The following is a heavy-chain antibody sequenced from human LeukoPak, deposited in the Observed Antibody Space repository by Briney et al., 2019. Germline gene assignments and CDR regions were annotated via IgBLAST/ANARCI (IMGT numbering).Heavy chain of an antibody. V-gene: IGHV3-53*01. D-gene: IGHD6-13*01. J-gene: IGHJ3*02. CDR3: ARDSSSWYSSAFDI. CDR2: IYSGGST. CDR1: GFTVSSNY. Sequence: GGSLRLSCAASGFTVSSNYMTWVRQAPGKGLEWVSVIYSGGSTYYADSVKGRFTISRDNSKNTLYLQMNSLRAEDTAVYYCARDSSSWYSSAFDIWGQGTMVTVSS.